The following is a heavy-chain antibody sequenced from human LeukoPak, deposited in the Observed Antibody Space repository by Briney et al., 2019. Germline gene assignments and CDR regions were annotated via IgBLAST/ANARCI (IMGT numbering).Heavy chain of an antibody. CDR2: IYYSGST. CDR3: ARSVYIYGSFDY. D-gene: IGHD5-18*01. CDR1: GGSISSYY. V-gene: IGHV4-59*01. J-gene: IGHJ4*02. Sequence: AETLPLTCTVSGGSISSYYWSWIRQPPGKGLEWIGYIYYSGSTNYNPSLKSRVTISVDTSKNQFSLKLSSVTAADTAVYYCARSVYIYGSFDYWGQGTLVTVSS.